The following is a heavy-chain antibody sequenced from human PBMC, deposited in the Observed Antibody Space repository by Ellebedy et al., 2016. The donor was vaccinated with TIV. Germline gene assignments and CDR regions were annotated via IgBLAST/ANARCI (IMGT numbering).Heavy chain of an antibody. CDR3: ARLQRWFDP. J-gene: IGHJ5*02. D-gene: IGHD1-1*01. CDR2: IYYSGST. Sequence: SETLSLTCTVSGGSVSSGSYYWSWIRQPPGKGLEWIGYIYYSGSTNYNPSLKSRVTISIDTSKNQFSLKLSSVTAADTAVYYCARLQRWFDPWGQGTLVTVSS. CDR1: GGSVSSGSYY. V-gene: IGHV4-61*01.